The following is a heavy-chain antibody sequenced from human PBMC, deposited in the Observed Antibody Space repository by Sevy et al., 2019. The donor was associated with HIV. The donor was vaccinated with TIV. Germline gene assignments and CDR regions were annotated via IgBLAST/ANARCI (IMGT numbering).Heavy chain of an antibody. CDR2: IDPSDSYT. D-gene: IGHD4-17*01. V-gene: IGHV5-10-1*01. J-gene: IGHJ3*02. Sequence: GESLKISCKGSGYSFTSYWISWVRQMPGKGLEWMGRIDPSDSYTNYSPSFQGHVTISADKSISTAYLQWSSLKASDTAMYYCARHYYGGNHNYDAFDIWGQGTMVTVSS. CDR1: GYSFTSYW. CDR3: ARHYYGGNHNYDAFDI.